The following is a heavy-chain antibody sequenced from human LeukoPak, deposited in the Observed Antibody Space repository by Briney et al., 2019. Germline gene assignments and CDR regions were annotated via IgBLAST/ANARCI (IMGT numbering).Heavy chain of an antibody. J-gene: IGHJ6*03. CDR2: IYTSGTT. CDR1: GGSISSYY. CDR3: ARLKYSGYDFGSYYYYMDV. V-gene: IGHV4-4*07. D-gene: IGHD5-12*01. Sequence: LETLSLTCTVSGGSISSYYWSWIRQPAGKGVEWIGRIYTSGTTNYNPSLKSRVTISVDTSKNQFSLKLSSVTAADAAVYYCARLKYSGYDFGSYYYYMDVWGKGTTVTVSS.